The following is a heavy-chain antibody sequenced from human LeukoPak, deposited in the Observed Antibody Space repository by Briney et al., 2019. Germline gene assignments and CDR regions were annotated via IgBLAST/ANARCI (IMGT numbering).Heavy chain of an antibody. CDR3: AKDSGSYFDH. V-gene: IGHV3-23*01. CDR2: ISGSGAGT. CDR1: GFTFSSYA. J-gene: IGHJ4*02. Sequence: GGSLRLSCAASGFTFSSYAMSWVRQAPGKGLEWVSAISGSGAGTYYADSVKGRFTISRDNSKNTLYLQMNSLRAEDTAVYYCAKDSGSYFDHWGQGTLVTVSS. D-gene: IGHD1-26*01.